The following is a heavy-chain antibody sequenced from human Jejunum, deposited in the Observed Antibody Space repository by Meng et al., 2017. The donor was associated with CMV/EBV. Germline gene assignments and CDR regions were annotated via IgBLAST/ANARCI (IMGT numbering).Heavy chain of an antibody. V-gene: IGHV1-46*01. CDR2: INPGGGTT. Sequence: SCKASGYNFISHYMHWVREAPGQGVEWMGVINPGGGTTSYAQKFQGRVTMTRDTSTSTVYMELSSLRSEDTAVYYYAKNEEGADWLGPWGQGALVTVSS. D-gene: IGHD1-1*01. CDR3: AKNEEGADWLGP. CDR1: GYNFISHY. J-gene: IGHJ5*02.